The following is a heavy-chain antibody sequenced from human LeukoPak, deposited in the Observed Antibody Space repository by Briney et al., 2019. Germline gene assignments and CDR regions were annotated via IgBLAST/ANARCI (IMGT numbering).Heavy chain of an antibody. J-gene: IGHJ4*02. CDR3: AKDTTTVTPYYFDY. CDR2: ISGSGGST. D-gene: IGHD4-17*01. V-gene: IGHV3-23*01. CDR1: GFTFSSNW. Sequence: GGSLRLSCAASGFTFSSNWMSWVHQAPGKGLEWVSAISGSGGSTYYADSVKGRFTISRDNSKNTLYLQMNSLRAEDTAVYYCAKDTTTVTPYYFDYWGQGTLVTVSS.